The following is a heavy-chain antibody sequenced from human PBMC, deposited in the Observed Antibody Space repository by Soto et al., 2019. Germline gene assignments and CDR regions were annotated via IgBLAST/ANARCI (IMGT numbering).Heavy chain of an antibody. CDR1: GFTFSSYA. Sequence: GGSLSLSCAASGFTFSSYAMSWVRQAPGKGLERVSAISGSGGSTYYADSVKGRFTISRDNSKNTLYLQMNSLRAEDTAVYYCAKDLIRGYSSSWVYYYYGMDVWGQGTTVTVSS. J-gene: IGHJ6*02. D-gene: IGHD6-13*01. V-gene: IGHV3-23*01. CDR3: AKDLIRGYSSSWVYYYYGMDV. CDR2: ISGSGGST.